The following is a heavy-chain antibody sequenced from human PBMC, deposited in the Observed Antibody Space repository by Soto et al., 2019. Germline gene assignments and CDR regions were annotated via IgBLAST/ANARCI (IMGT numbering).Heavy chain of an antibody. V-gene: IGHV1-69*13. CDR3: ARVAGYCTNSVCHPAGSMDV. CDR1: GGTFSSYA. Sequence: GASVKVSCKASGGTFSSYAISWVRQAPGQGLEWMGGIIPIFGTANYAQKFQGRVTITADESTSTAYMELSSLRSEDTAVYYCARVAGYCTNSVCHPAGSMDVWGQGTTVTVSS. CDR2: IIPIFGTA. J-gene: IGHJ6*01. D-gene: IGHD2-8*01.